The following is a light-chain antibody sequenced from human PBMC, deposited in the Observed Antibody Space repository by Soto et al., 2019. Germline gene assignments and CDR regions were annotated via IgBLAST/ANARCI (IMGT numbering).Light chain of an antibody. CDR1: SSDIGGYNY. CDR2: DVD. J-gene: IGLJ1*01. V-gene: IGLV2-11*01. CDR3: RSYTSSSTLYV. Sequence: QSVLTQPRSVSGSPGQSVAISCTGTSSDIGGYNYVSWYQQHPGKAPKVMIYDVDKRPSGVPDRFSGSKSGNTASLTISGLQAEHEADYYCRSYTSSSTLYVFGTGSKVTVL.